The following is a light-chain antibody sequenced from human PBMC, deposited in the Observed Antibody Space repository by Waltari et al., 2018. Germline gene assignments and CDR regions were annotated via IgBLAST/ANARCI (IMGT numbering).Light chain of an antibody. J-gene: IGLJ3*02. Sequence: SFELTQPPSVSVSPGQTASITCSGETLPNQYTYWYQQKAGQAPVLVIFKDTERSSGIPGRFSGSSSGTVVTLTITGVRTEDEADYYCQSADSITTFEVFGGGTKLTVL. CDR3: QSADSITTFEV. CDR1: TLPNQY. CDR2: KDT. V-gene: IGLV3-25*03.